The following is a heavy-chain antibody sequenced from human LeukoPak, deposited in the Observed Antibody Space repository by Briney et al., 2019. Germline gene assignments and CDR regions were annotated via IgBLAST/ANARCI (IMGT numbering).Heavy chain of an antibody. CDR1: GGSLSSYY. Sequence: PSETLSLTCTVSGGSLSSYYWSWIRQTPGKGLEWIGYIYYSGSTNYNPSLKSRVTMSLDTSKNQYFLKLSSVTAANTAVYYCAREAGANFDYWGQGTLVTVSS. CDR2: IYYSGST. V-gene: IGHV4-59*01. J-gene: IGHJ4*02. D-gene: IGHD4/OR15-4a*01. CDR3: AREAGANFDY.